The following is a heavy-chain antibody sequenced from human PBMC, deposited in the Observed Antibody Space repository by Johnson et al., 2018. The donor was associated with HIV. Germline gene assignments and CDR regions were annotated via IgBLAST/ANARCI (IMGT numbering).Heavy chain of an antibody. J-gene: IGHJ3*02. CDR3: ARVSMLFIAADAFDI. D-gene: IGHD2-21*01. V-gene: IGHV3-11*04. Sequence: QVQLVESGGGLIQPGGSLRLSCAASGFTVSSNYMSWVRQAPGKGLEWVSYISSGGSSIYYADSVKGRLTISRDNAKKSMYLQMNSLRAEDTAVYYCARVSMLFIAADAFDIWGQGTMVTVSS. CDR1: GFTVSSNY. CDR2: ISSGGSSI.